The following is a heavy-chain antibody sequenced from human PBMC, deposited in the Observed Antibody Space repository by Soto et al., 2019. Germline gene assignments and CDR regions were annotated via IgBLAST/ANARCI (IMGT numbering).Heavy chain of an antibody. CDR2: IRNKANGYAT. D-gene: IGHD2-21*01. Sequence: PGGSLRLSCAASGFTFNIAAIHWVRQASGKGLEWVGLIRNKANGYATAYAPSVKGRITVSRDDSKNMAFLEMNSLKTEDTAVYYCARQSVALELDSWGQGTLVTVSS. J-gene: IGHJ4*02. CDR3: ARQSVALELDS. V-gene: IGHV3-73*01. CDR1: GFTFNIAA.